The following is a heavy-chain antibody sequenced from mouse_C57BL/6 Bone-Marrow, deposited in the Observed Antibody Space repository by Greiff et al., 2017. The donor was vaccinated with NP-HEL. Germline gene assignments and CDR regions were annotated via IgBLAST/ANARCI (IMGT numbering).Heavy chain of an antibody. CDR3: AREGGLRRRTYAMDY. CDR2: INYDGSSP. CDR1: GFTFSDYY. Sequence: EVQGVESEGGLVQPGSSMKLSCTTSGFTFSDYYMAWVRQVPEKGLDWVANINYDGSSPYSLDSLKSRFIISRDNAKNILYLQMSSLKSEDTATYYCAREGGLRRRTYAMDYWGQGTSVTVSS. D-gene: IGHD2-4*01. J-gene: IGHJ4*01. V-gene: IGHV5-16*01.